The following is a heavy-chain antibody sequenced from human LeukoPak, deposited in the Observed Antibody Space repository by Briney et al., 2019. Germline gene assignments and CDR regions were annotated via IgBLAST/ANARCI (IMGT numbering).Heavy chain of an antibody. V-gene: IGHV3-23*01. CDR3: AKDGYNYDSSGHFDY. J-gene: IGHJ4*02. CDR2: ISGSGGAT. CDR1: GFTFSLFA. D-gene: IGHD3-22*01. Sequence: AGGSLRLSCAASGFTFSLFAMHWVRQAPGKGLEWVSAISGSGGATYHADADSVKGRFTISIDNSKNALYLEINNLRAEDTAVYYCAKDGYNYDSSGHFDYWGQGTLVTVSS.